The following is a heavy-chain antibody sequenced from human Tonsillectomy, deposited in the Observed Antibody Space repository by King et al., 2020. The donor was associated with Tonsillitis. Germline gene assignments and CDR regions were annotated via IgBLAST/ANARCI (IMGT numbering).Heavy chain of an antibody. V-gene: IGHV3-66*01. CDR1: GLAATSNY. CDR3: ARDRFGSGTI. Sequence: VQLVESGGGLVQPGGSLRLSCAPSGLAATSNYMSWVRQVPGKGLDWVSVIYSGGGGSTYYADSVKGRFTISRDDSKNMLYLQMNSLRADDTAIYYCARDRFGSGTIWGQGTMVTVSS. CDR2: IYSGGGGST. D-gene: IGHD3-10*01. J-gene: IGHJ3*02.